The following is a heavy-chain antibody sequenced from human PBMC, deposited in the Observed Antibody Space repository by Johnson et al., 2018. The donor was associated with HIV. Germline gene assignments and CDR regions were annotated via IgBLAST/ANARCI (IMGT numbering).Heavy chain of an antibody. Sequence: VQLVESGGGVVKPGRSLRLSCAASGFTFRNFAMHWVRQAPGKGLEWLAVISYDGSNKYYADSVKGRFTISRDNSKNTLYLQMNSLRAEDTAVYYCTRGGQGAYSSSWYGTLGAFDIWGQGTMVTVSS. V-gene: IGHV3-30*01. D-gene: IGHD6-13*01. CDR3: TRGGQGAYSSSWYGTLGAFDI. CDR1: GFTFRNFA. CDR2: ISYDGSNK. J-gene: IGHJ3*02.